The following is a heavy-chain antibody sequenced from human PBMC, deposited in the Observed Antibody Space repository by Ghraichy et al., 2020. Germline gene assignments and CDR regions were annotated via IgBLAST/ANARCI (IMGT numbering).Heavy chain of an antibody. CDR1: GYSFTNYA. CDR2: INNNTGNP. Sequence: ASVKVSCKASGYSFTNYAMNWVRQAPGQGGEWMGWINNNTGNPTYAQGLTGRLVFSLDTYVSTAYMQISRLKAEDTAVYYCARGVNYFDKWGQGTLVTVSS. CDR3: ARGVNYFDK. V-gene: IGHV7-4-1*02. J-gene: IGHJ4*02.